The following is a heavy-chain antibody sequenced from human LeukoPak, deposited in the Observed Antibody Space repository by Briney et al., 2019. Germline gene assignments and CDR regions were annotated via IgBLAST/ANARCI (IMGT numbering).Heavy chain of an antibody. CDR3: ARWLLVRGGLDY. V-gene: IGHV3-66*01. D-gene: IGHD3-10*01. J-gene: IGHJ4*02. CDR1: GFTVSSNY. CDR2: IYSGGST. Sequence: GGSLRLSCAASGFTVSSNYMSWVRQAPGKGLEWVTVIYSGGSTYYADSVKGRFTISRDNSKNTLYLQMNSLRAEDTAVYYCARWLLVRGGLDYWGQGTLVTVSS.